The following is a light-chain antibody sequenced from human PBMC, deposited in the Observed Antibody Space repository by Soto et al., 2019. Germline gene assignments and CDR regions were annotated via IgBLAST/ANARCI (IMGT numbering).Light chain of an antibody. V-gene: IGLV2-11*01. CDR1: NSDIGGYNY. Sequence: QSALTQPRSVSGSPGQSVTISCTGTNSDIGGYNYVSWYQQHPGKAPKVMIYDVSRQPSGVPDRFSGSKSGNTASLTISGLQAEDEADYYCCSYAGTYNFWVFGGGTKLTVL. J-gene: IGLJ3*02. CDR2: DVS. CDR3: CSYAGTYNFWV.